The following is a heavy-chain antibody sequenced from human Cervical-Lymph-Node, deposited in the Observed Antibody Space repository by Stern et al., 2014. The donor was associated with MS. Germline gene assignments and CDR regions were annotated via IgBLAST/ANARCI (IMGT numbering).Heavy chain of an antibody. J-gene: IGHJ5*02. Sequence: QVQLQESGPGLVKPSETLSLTCTVSGYSISSGYYWGWIRQPPGKGLEWIGTIYHRGSTYYNPSLKSRVTISVDTSKTQFSLKLSSVTAADTAVYYCAREEQQLVHGNWFDPWGQGTLVTVSS. CDR2: IYHRGST. CDR1: GYSISSGYY. D-gene: IGHD6-13*01. V-gene: IGHV4-38-2*02. CDR3: AREEQQLVHGNWFDP.